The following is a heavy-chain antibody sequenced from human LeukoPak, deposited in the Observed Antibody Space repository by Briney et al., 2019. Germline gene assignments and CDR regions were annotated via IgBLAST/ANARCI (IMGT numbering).Heavy chain of an antibody. CDR3: ARLDAGTYRDYFDY. V-gene: IGHV4-39*01. J-gene: IGHJ4*02. CDR2: IYYSGST. D-gene: IGHD1-26*01. CDR1: GGSISSNNYY. Sequence: PSETLSLTCTVSGGSISSNNYYWAWIRQPPGKGLEWIGSIYYSGSTYYNPSLKSRVTISVDTSKNPFSRKLRSVTAADTAVYYCARLDAGTYRDYFDYWGQGTLVTVSS.